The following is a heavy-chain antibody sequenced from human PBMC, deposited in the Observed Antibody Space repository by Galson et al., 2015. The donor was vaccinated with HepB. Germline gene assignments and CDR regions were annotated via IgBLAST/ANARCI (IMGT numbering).Heavy chain of an antibody. CDR3: ANGVMYSSSYSYYYMDV. D-gene: IGHD6-6*01. J-gene: IGHJ6*03. CDR2: TRNKANSYTT. Sequence: SCAASGFTFSDHYMDWVRQAPGKGLEWVGRTRNKANSYTTEYAASVKGRFTISRDDSKNSLYLQMNSLRAEDTAVYYCANGVMYSSSYSYYYMDVWGKGTTVTVSS. V-gene: IGHV3-72*01. CDR1: GFTFSDHY.